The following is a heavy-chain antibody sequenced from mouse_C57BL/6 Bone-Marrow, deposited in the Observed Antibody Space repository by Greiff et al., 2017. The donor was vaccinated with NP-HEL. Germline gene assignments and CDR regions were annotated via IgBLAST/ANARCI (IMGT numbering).Heavy chain of an antibody. CDR1: GFTIKDYY. Sequence: VQLQQSGAELVRPGASVKLSCTASGFTIKDYYMHWVKQRPEQGLEWIGRIDPEDGDTEYAPKFQGKATMTADTSSNPAYLQLSSLTSEDTAVYYCTTRPSTAGVARDYWGKGTTLTVSS. J-gene: IGHJ2*01. CDR2: IDPEDGDT. D-gene: IGHD1-1*01. CDR3: TTRPSTAGVARDY. V-gene: IGHV14-1*01.